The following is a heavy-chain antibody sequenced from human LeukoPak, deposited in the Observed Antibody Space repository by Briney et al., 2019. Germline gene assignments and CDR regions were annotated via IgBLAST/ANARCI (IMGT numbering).Heavy chain of an antibody. D-gene: IGHD3-3*01. J-gene: IGHJ4*02. V-gene: IGHV3-7*01. CDR3: VSGFLQWLY. CDR2: INPDGSNM. CDR1: GFTFSSYW. Sequence: SGGSLRLSCAASGFTFSSYWMSWVRQAPGRGLEGVANINPDGSNMLYVDSVKGRFTISRDNAKNSLYLQMNNLRAEDTAVYFCVSGFLQWLYWGQGTLVTVSS.